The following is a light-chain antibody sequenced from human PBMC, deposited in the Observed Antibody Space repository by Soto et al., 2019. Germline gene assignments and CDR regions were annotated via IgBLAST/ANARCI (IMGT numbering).Light chain of an antibody. CDR3: QQYNDWPPLT. CDR1: QSVSTK. Sequence: EVVMPQSPATLSVSPGERATLSCRASQSVSTKLAWYQQKPGQAPRLLIYDTSTRATAIPARFSGSGSGTEFTLTISSLQSEDFAVYYCQQYNDWPPLTFGGGTKVESK. J-gene: IGKJ4*01. V-gene: IGKV3-15*01. CDR2: DTS.